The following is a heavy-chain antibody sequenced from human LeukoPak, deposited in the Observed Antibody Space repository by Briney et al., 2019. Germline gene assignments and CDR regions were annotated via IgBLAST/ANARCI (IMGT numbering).Heavy chain of an antibody. Sequence: SVKVSCKASGGPFPTYAISWVRLVPGQGLEWMGRVVPASEISTYAQKFLGRVTITADYSASTVYMELSGLRSDDTATYYCARVGYTRGPLPYGMDIWGQGTTVTV. CDR1: GGPFPTYA. J-gene: IGHJ6*02. CDR2: VVPASEIS. D-gene: IGHD3-16*02. V-gene: IGHV1-69*04. CDR3: ARVGYTRGPLPYGMDI.